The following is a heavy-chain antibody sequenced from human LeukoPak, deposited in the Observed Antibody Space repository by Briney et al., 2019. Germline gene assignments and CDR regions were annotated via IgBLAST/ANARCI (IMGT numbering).Heavy chain of an antibody. V-gene: IGHV3-48*03. J-gene: IGHJ4*02. CDR3: ASSTITFHSFDS. CDR1: GFTFSSYE. CDR2: ISSSGSTV. D-gene: IGHD5/OR15-5a*01. Sequence: PGGSLRLSCAASGFTFSSYEMNWVRQAPGKGLEWVSYISSSGSTVYYADSLKGRFTISRDNAKNSLYLQMNSLRAEDTAVYYCASSTITFHSFDSWGQGTLVTVSS.